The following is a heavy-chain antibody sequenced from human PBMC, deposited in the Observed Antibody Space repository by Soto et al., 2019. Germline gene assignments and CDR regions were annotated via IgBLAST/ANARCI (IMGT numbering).Heavy chain of an antibody. Sequence: GGALRLSCAASGFTFSRYGMHWVRQAPGKGLEWVAVISYDGSNKYYADSVKGRFTISRDNSKNTLYLQMNSLRAEDTAVYYCASRLYYYDSSGYLGHLKLDYWGQGTLVTVSS. V-gene: IGHV3-30*03. D-gene: IGHD3-22*01. CDR2: ISYDGSNK. CDR1: GFTFSRYG. J-gene: IGHJ4*02. CDR3: ASRLYYYDSSGYLGHLKLDY.